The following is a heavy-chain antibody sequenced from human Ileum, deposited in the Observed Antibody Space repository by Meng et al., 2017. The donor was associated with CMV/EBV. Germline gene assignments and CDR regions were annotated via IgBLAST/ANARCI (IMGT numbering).Heavy chain of an antibody. J-gene: IGHJ4*02. CDR3: ARRYATSTEHFDY. CDR2: IYPGDSDT. CDR1: GYSFTNYW. V-gene: IGHV5-51*01. D-gene: IGHD2-2*01. Sequence: KGSGYSFTNYWIAWVRQMPGKGLEWMGIIYPGDSDTRYSPSFQGQVTISVDKSISTAYLQWSSLKASDTAMYYCARRYATSTEHFDYWGQGTLVTVSS.